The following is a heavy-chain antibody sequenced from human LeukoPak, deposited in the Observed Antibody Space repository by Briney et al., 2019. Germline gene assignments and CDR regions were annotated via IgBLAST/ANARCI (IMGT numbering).Heavy chain of an antibody. J-gene: IGHJ3*02. CDR1: GFTVSSNY. V-gene: IGHV3-66*04. CDR3: ARPNYYGSDRDAFDI. CDR2: VYTGGYT. D-gene: IGHD3-10*01. Sequence: GGSLRLSCAASGFTVSSNYMSWVRQAPGKGLEWVSVVYTGGYTHYADSVKGRFTISRDNSKNTLYLQMNSLRAEDTAVYYCARPNYYGSDRDAFDIWGQGTMVTVSS.